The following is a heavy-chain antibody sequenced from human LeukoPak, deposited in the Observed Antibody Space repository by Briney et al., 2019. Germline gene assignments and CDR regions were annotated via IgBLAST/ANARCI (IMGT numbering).Heavy chain of an antibody. Sequence: GGSLRLSCAVSGFTLSNYSMNWVRQAPGKGLEWISYISGSGFTIHYADSVKGRFTISRDNSKKTLYLQMNSLRAEDTAVYYCAKSPTGGDRFDYWGQGTLVTVSS. J-gene: IGHJ4*02. CDR3: AKSPTGGDRFDY. V-gene: IGHV3-48*01. CDR1: GFTLSNYS. D-gene: IGHD2-21*02. CDR2: ISGSGFTI.